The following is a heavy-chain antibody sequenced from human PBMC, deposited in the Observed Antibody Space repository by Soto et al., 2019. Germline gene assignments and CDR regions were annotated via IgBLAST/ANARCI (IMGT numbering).Heavy chain of an antibody. V-gene: IGHV1-46*01. D-gene: IGHD1-26*01. J-gene: IGHJ3*02. CDR1: GYTFTRYY. CDR2: INPSGGST. Sequence: ASVTVSCQASGYTFTRYYMHWVRQAPGQGLEWMGIINPSGGSTSYAQKFQGRVTMTRDTSTSTVYMELSSLRSEDTAVYYCAREGGAATSPDAFDIWGQGTMVTVSS. CDR3: AREGGAATSPDAFDI.